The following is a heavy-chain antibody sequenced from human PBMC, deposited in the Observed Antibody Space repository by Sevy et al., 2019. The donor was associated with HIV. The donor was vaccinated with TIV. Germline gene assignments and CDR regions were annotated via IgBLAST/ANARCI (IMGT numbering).Heavy chain of an antibody. CDR2: ISGSSTRT. V-gene: IGHV3-23*01. D-gene: IGHD3-22*01. CDR3: AKGGGGHYDPDEIGYYFYYYNMDV. J-gene: IGHJ6*03. Sequence: GGSLRLSCAVSGFSFDSYGMTGVRQAPWKGLEWVSGISGSSTRTYYADSVKGRFIISRDNSKNTLYLQMNSLRSEDTAIYYWAKGGGGHYDPDEIGYYFYYYNMDVWGKGTTVTVSS. CDR1: GFSFDSYG.